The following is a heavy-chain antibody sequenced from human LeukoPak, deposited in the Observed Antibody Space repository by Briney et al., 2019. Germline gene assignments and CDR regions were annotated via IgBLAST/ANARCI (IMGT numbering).Heavy chain of an antibody. D-gene: IGHD3-3*01. Sequence: TETLSLTCTVSGGSISSYYWSWIRQPPGKGLEWIGYIYYSGSTNYNPSLKSRVTISVDTSKNQFSLKLSSVTAADTAVYYCARGVTIFGVVYAFDIWGQGTMVTVSS. CDR3: ARGVTIFGVVYAFDI. CDR2: IYYSGST. J-gene: IGHJ3*02. V-gene: IGHV4-59*01. CDR1: GGSISSYY.